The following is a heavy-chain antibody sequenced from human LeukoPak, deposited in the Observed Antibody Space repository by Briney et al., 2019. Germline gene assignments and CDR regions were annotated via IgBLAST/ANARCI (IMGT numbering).Heavy chain of an antibody. CDR2: ISGSGHST. D-gene: IGHD3-22*01. CDR3: ARSRGYYDSSGLDY. V-gene: IGHV3-23*01. Sequence: GRSLRLSCAASGFTFSSYAMRWVRQAPGKWMEWVSVISGSGHSTYYADSVKGRFTISRDNSKNMLYLQMNSLRADDTAVYYCARSRGYYDSSGLDYWGQGTLVTVSS. J-gene: IGHJ4*02. CDR1: GFTFSSYA.